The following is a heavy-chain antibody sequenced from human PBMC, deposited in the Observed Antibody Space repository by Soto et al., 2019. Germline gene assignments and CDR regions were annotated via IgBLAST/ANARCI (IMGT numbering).Heavy chain of an antibody. V-gene: IGHV3-66*01. Sequence: EVQLVESGGGLVQPGGSLRLSCAASGFTVSSNYMSWVRQAPGKGLEWVSVIYSGGSTYYADSVKGRYTISRGNSKNTLYLQMNSLRAEDTAVYYCARGPVVVAATLDDYWGQGTLVTVSS. CDR2: IYSGGST. CDR3: ARGPVVVAATLDDY. J-gene: IGHJ4*02. D-gene: IGHD2-15*01. CDR1: GFTVSSNY.